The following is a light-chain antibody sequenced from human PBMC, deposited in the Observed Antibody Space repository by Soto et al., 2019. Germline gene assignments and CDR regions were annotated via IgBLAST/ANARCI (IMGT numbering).Light chain of an antibody. Sequence: QSVLTQPPSVSGAPGQSVTISCTGNSSNVGAGYDVHWYQQLPGTAPKYLIYGNTNRPSGVPDRFSGSKSGTSASLAITGLQAEDEADYYCQSYDSSLSAYVFGTRTKVTVL. CDR3: QSYDSSLSAYV. V-gene: IGLV1-40*01. CDR2: GNT. J-gene: IGLJ1*01. CDR1: SSNVGAGYD.